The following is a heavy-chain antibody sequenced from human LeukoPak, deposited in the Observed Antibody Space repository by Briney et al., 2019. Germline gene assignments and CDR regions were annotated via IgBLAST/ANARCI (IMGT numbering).Heavy chain of an antibody. CDR1: GYTFTGYY. V-gene: IGHV1-2*02. CDR2: INPNSGDT. D-gene: IGHD3-22*01. Sequence: ASVKDSCKASGYTFTGYYLHWVRPAPGQGLEWMGWINPNSGDTKYAQGFQGRVTMTRETSITTAYMEVSGLRSDDAAVYYCTRVLRASGWDNSGHPDYCGQGALVTVSS. CDR3: TRVLRASGWDNSGHPDY. J-gene: IGHJ4*02.